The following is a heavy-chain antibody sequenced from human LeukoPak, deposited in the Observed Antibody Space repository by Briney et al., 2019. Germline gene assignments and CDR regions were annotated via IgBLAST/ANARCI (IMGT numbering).Heavy chain of an antibody. D-gene: IGHD6-19*01. J-gene: IGHJ6*02. CDR1: GFTFSSYA. CDR3: ARDHSGSYYYYGMDV. V-gene: IGHV3-30-3*01. Sequence: PGGSLRLSCAASGFTFSSYAMHWVRQAPGKGLEWVAVISCDGSNKYYADSVKGRFTISRDNSKNALYLQMNSLRAEDTAVYYCARDHSGSYYYYGMDVWGQGTTVTVSS. CDR2: ISCDGSNK.